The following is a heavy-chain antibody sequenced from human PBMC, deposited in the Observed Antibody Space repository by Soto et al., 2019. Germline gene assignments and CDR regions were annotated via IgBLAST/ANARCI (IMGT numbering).Heavy chain of an antibody. CDR2: ISSSGSYI. D-gene: IGHD3-16*01. Sequence: GGSLRISCAASGFTFCSYSMNGVRQAPGKGLEWVSSISSSGSYIYYVDSVKGRFTVSRDNAKNSLYLQMNSLRAEDSAVYYCARSPTYYSDYWGQGTLVTVSS. CDR3: ARSPTYYSDY. CDR1: GFTFCSYS. V-gene: IGHV3-21*01. J-gene: IGHJ4*02.